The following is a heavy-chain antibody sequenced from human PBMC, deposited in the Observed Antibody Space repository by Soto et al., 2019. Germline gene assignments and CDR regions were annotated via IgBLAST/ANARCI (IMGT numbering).Heavy chain of an antibody. D-gene: IGHD3-16*02. CDR3: ARADYIWGSYRYGFDY. CDR2: ISASNGNT. Sequence: QVQLVQSGAEVKKPGASVKVSCKASGYTFTSYGISWVRQAPGQGLEWMGWISASNGNTNSAQKLQVRVTMTTDTSTSTAYMELMSLRSDDPAVYYCARADYIWGSYRYGFDYWGQGTLVTVSS. V-gene: IGHV1-18*01. CDR1: GYTFTSYG. J-gene: IGHJ4*02.